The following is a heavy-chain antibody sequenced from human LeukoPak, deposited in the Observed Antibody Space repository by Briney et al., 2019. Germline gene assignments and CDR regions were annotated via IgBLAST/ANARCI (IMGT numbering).Heavy chain of an antibody. V-gene: IGHV1-8*01. J-gene: IGHJ5*02. CDR1: GYSFTSYD. D-gene: IGHD5-12*01. Sequence: ASVKVSCKTSGYSFTSYDINWVRQATGQGLEWMGWMNPNSGKTGYAQKFQGRVTMTRNTSISTVSMELSSLRSEDTAVYYCARQERGFSGYGLDPWGQGTLVTVSP. CDR3: ARQERGFSGYGLDP. CDR2: MNPNSGKT.